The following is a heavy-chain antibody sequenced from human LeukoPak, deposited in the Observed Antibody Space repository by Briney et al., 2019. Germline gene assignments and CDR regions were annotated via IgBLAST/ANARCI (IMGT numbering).Heavy chain of an antibody. V-gene: IGHV3-74*01. CDR3: ATKQWLAPPPDS. Sequence: GGSLRLSCAASGSTFSKYWMPWVRQAPGKGLESVSRINTDGTVTTYADSVKGRFTVSRDNADNTMFLQMNSVRDEDTAVYYCATKQWLAPPPDSWGQGTPVTVSS. D-gene: IGHD6-19*01. J-gene: IGHJ4*02. CDR2: INTDGTVT. CDR1: GSTFSKYW.